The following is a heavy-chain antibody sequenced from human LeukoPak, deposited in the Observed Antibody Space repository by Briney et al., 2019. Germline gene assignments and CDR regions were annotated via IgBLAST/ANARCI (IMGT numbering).Heavy chain of an antibody. V-gene: IGHV4-34*01. CDR3: ALLRRGYYYYGMDV. D-gene: IGHD3-10*01. CDR2: INHSGST. Sequence: PSETLSLTCAVYGGSFSGYYWSWIRQPPGKXLEWIGEINHSGSTNYNPSLKSRVTISVDTSKNQFSLKLSSVTAADTAVYYCALLRRGYYYYGMDVWGQGTTVTVSS. J-gene: IGHJ6*02. CDR1: GGSFSGYY.